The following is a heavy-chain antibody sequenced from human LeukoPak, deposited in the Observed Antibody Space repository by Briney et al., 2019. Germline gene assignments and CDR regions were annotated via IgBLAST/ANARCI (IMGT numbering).Heavy chain of an antibody. V-gene: IGHV3-74*01. J-gene: IGHJ4*02. CDR2: INTDGSTT. CDR3: ANDMTGPVDS. CDR1: GFTFSSYA. D-gene: IGHD3-9*01. Sequence: TGGSLRLSCAASGFTFSSYAMSWVRQAPGKGLVWVARINTDGSTTNYADSVKGRFTISRDNAKNTLYLQMNSLRAEDTAVYHCANDMTGPVDSWGQGTLVTVSS.